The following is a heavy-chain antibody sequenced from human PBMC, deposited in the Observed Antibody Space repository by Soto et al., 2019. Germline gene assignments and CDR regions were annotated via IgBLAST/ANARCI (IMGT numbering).Heavy chain of an antibody. CDR3: ARGQRFSGSFDP. CDR2: IYSSGGT. CDR1: GGAISGYY. J-gene: IGHJ5*02. D-gene: IGHD3-3*01. V-gene: IGHV4-4*07. Sequence: ETLSLTCTVSGGAISGYYWTWIRQSAGKGLEWIGRIYSSGGTKYNPSLQSRVTMSLDTSKNQFSLRLTSVTAADTAAYYCARGQRFSGSFDPWGQGTLVTVSS.